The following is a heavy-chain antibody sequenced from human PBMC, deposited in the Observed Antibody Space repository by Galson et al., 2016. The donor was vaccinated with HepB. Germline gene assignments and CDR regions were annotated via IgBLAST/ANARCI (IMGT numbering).Heavy chain of an antibody. CDR1: GDSVSGSSLA. J-gene: IGHJ6*02. CDR2: TFFTSTWGK. CDR3: ARGRLTYYAMDV. Sequence: CAISGDSVSGSSLAWNWIRQSPSRGLEWLGRTFFTSTWGKEYAKSVRSRIIINPDTSKNEFSLHLISVTHEDTAVYYCARGRLTYYAMDVWGQGTTVIVS. V-gene: IGHV6-1*01. D-gene: IGHD2-21*01.